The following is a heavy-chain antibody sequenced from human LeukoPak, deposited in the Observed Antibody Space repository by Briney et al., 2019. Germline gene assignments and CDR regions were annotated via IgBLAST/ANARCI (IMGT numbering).Heavy chain of an antibody. D-gene: IGHD3-22*01. CDR2: ISGSNSYI. J-gene: IGHJ4*02. V-gene: IGHV3-21*04. CDR1: GFTFSSYT. Sequence: GGSLRLSCAASGFTFSSYTMHWIRQAPGKGLEWVSSISGSNSYIFYADSVKGRFTVSRDNAKDSLYLQMNSLRAEDTAAYYCAKDPYDSSGYYNYWGQGTLVTVSS. CDR3: AKDPYDSSGYYNY.